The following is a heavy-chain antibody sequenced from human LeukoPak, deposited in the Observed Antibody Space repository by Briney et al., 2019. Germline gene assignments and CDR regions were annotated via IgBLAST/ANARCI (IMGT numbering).Heavy chain of an antibody. CDR3: ARLVGSSRNFDY. J-gene: IGHJ4*02. CDR2: IYPGDSDT. V-gene: IGHV5-51*01. D-gene: IGHD6-13*01. CDR1: GFTFTSYW. Sequence: GESLKISCKGSGFTFTSYWIGWVRQVPGKGLEGMGLIYPGDSDTRYSPSFQGQVTISADKSISTPYLQWSSLKASDTAMYYCARLVGSSRNFDYWGQGTLVTVSS.